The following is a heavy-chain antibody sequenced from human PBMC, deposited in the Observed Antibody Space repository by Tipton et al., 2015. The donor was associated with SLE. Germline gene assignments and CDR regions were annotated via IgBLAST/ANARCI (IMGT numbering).Heavy chain of an antibody. V-gene: IGHV4-59*01. J-gene: IGHJ6*02. D-gene: IGHD7-27*01. CDR3: ARDSLNWGTYYHGIDV. Sequence: PGLVKSSETLSLTCTVSGGSINNFFWSWIRQTPGKGLEWIGHIFYTGSARYNPSLKSRITILIDTSRNQFSLRLGSVTAADTAIYYCARDSLNWGTYYHGIDVWGQGTTVTVSS. CDR2: IFYTGSA. CDR1: GGSINNFF.